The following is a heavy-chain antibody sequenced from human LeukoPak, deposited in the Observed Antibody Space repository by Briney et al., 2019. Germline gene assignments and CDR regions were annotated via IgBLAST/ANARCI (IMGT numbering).Heavy chain of an antibody. CDR3: AREDYYGSGSYGLPNWFDS. D-gene: IGHD3-10*01. Sequence: GGSLRLSCAASGFTFSSYSMNWVRQAPGKGLEWVSSISSSSSYIYYADSVKGRFTISRDNAKNSLYLQMNSLRAEDTAVYYCAREDYYGSGSYGLPNWFDSWGQGTLVTVSS. V-gene: IGHV3-21*01. J-gene: IGHJ5*01. CDR2: ISSSSSYI. CDR1: GFTFSSYS.